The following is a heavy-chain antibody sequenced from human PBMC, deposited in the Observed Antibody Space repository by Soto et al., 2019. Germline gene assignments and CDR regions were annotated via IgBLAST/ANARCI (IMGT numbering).Heavy chain of an antibody. CDR2: ISYDGSNK. V-gene: IGHV3-30*18. CDR1: GFTFSNYG. Sequence: QVQLVESGGGVVQPGRSLRLSCAASGFTFSNYGMHWVRQAPGKGLEWVAVISYDGSNKYYADSVKGRFTISRDNSKNTLYLQMNSLRAEDMAVYYCAKDRGGSWDYWGQGTLVTVSS. J-gene: IGHJ4*02. D-gene: IGHD1-26*01. CDR3: AKDRGGSWDY.